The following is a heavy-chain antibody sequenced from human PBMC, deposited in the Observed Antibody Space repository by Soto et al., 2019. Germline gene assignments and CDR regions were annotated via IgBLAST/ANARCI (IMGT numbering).Heavy chain of an antibody. CDR2: ISWNSGSI. CDR3: AKAAGRLYYYYYYMDV. J-gene: IGHJ6*03. V-gene: IGHV3-9*01. Sequence: GGSLRLSCAASGFTFSSYAMHWVRQAPGKGLEWVSGISWNSGSIGYADSVKGRFTISRDNAKNSLYLQMNSLRAEDTALYYCAKAAGRLYYYYYYMDVWGKGTTVTVSS. CDR1: GFTFSSYA. D-gene: IGHD6-13*01.